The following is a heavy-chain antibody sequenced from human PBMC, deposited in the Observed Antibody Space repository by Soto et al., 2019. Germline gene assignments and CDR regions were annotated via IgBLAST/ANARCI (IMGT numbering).Heavy chain of an antibody. Sequence: PGGSLRLSCAASGVTFSSYAMSWVRQAPGKGLEWVSAISGSGGSTYYADSVKGRFTISRDNSKNTLYLQMNSLRAEDTAVYYCARGSHATAAAGPFDYWGQGTLVTVSS. CDR1: GVTFSSYA. V-gene: IGHV3-23*01. J-gene: IGHJ4*02. CDR3: ARGSHATAAAGPFDY. D-gene: IGHD6-13*01. CDR2: ISGSGGST.